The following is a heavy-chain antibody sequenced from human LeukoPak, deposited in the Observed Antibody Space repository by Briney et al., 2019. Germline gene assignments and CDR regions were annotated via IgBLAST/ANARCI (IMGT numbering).Heavy chain of an antibody. CDR3: ALPVFYDSSGYLNDAFDI. D-gene: IGHD3-22*01. J-gene: IGHJ3*02. CDR1: GYSFTSYW. CDR2: IYPGDSDT. Sequence: GESLKISCKGSGYSFTSYWIGWVRQMPGKGLGWMGIIYPGDSDTRYSPSFQGPVTISADKSISTAYLQWSSLKASDTAMYYCALPVFYDSSGYLNDAFDIWGQGTMVTVSS. V-gene: IGHV5-51*01.